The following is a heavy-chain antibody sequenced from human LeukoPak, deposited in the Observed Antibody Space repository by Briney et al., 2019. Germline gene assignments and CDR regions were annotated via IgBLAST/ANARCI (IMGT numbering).Heavy chain of an antibody. Sequence: GGSLRLSCAASGFTFSNAWMSWVSQAPGKGLEWVGRIKSKTDGGTTDYAAPVKGRFTISRDDSKNTLYLQMNSLKTEDTAVYYCTTGDYYDSSGYHWGQGTLVTVSS. CDR1: GFTFSNAW. CDR2: IKSKTDGGTT. CDR3: TTGDYYDSSGYH. J-gene: IGHJ5*02. D-gene: IGHD3-22*01. V-gene: IGHV3-15*01.